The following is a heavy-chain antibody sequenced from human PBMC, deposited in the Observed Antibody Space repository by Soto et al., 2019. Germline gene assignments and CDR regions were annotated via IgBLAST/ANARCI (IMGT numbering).Heavy chain of an antibody. CDR2: IDSNGRSP. V-gene: IGHV3-74*01. Sequence: EVQLVESGGALVQPGGSLRLCCEASGFTFRNYYMHWVRQAPGKGLMWVARIDSNGRSPVYADSVKGRFTISRDNAKNTLYLQMDSLAAEDTAVYFCAREQYTLNYAGYWGQGTQVTVS. J-gene: IGHJ1*01. D-gene: IGHD2-2*01. CDR1: GFTFRNYY. CDR3: AREQYTLNYAGY.